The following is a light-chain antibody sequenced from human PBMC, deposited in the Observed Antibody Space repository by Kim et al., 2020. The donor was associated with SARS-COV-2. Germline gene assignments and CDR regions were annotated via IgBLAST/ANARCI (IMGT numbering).Light chain of an antibody. Sequence: EVVMTQSPATLSVSPGERATLSCSASQSVSSNLAWYQQKPGQAPRLLIYGTSTRATGIPARFSGSGSGTEFTLIISSLQSEDFAVYYCQQYNNWPRTFGQGTKVDIK. CDR3: QQYNNWPRT. J-gene: IGKJ1*01. CDR2: GTS. V-gene: IGKV3-15*01. CDR1: QSVSSN.